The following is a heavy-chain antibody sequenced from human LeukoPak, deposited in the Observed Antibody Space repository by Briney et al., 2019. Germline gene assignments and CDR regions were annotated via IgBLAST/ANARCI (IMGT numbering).Heavy chain of an antibody. J-gene: IGHJ4*02. V-gene: IGHV1-18*01. CDR3: ARASYCSGGSCYSDY. CDR1: GYTFTTYD. CDR2: ISTYNGKT. D-gene: IGHD2-15*01. Sequence: SSVKVSCKASGYTFTTYDISWARQAPGQGLEWMGWISTYNGKTHDAQKVQGRVTMTTDTSTSTAYMELSSLTSDDTAVYYCARASYCSGGSCYSDYWGEGTLVTVSS.